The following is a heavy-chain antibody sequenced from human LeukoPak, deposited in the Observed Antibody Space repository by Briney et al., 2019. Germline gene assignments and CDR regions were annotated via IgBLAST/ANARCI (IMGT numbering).Heavy chain of an antibody. J-gene: IGHJ4*02. V-gene: IGHV1-2*02. CDR3: ARGNTHYLDY. Sequence: GASVKVSCKASVYTFTGNYIRCVRQAPGQGLEWIGWINPNSGGTNYAQKFQGMVTMTRDTSISTAYMEPSRLRSDDTAVYYCARGNTHYLDYWGQGTLVTVSS. D-gene: IGHD4-11*01. CDR2: INPNSGGT. CDR1: VYTFTGNY.